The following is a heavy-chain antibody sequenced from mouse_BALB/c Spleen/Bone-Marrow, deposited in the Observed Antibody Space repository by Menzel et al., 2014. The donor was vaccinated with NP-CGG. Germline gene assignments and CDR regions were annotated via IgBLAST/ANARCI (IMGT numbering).Heavy chain of an antibody. CDR1: GFDFSGYW. J-gene: IGHJ1*01. V-gene: IGHV4-1*02. CDR2: INPDSSTI. CDR3: ARLNYYGSLFV. D-gene: IGHD1-1*01. Sequence: EVKLVESGGGLVQPGGSLKLSCAASGFDFSGYWMSRVRQAPGKGLEWIGEINPDSSTINYTPSLKDKFIISRDNAKNTLYLQMSKVRSEDTALYYCARLNYYGSLFVWGAGTTVTVSS.